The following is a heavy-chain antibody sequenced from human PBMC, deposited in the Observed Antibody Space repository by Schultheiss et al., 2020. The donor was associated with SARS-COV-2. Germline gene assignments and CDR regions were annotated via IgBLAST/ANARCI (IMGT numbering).Heavy chain of an antibody. CDR2: IYHSGST. Sequence: SETLSLTCAVSGGSISSGGYSWSWIRQPPGKGLEWIGYIYHSGSTYYNPSLKSRVTISVDTSKNQFSLKLSSVTAADTAVYYCARDRSARGYSYGYGGTSWFDPWGQGTLVTVSS. D-gene: IGHD5-18*01. CDR1: GGSISSGGYS. V-gene: IGHV4-30-2*01. CDR3: ARDRSARGYSYGYGGTSWFDP. J-gene: IGHJ5*02.